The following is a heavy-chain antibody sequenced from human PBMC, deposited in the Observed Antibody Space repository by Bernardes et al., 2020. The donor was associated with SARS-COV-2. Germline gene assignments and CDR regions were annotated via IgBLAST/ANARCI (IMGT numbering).Heavy chain of an antibody. D-gene: IGHD5-18*01. CDR3: ARFGGYYHGSAFDI. Sequence: GGSLRLSCVASGFTFSSNSMHWVRQAPGQGLEWVPSISFSSSHIYYADSLKGRFTISRDNAKISLYLQLNSLTAEDTAVYYCARFGGYYHGSAFDIWGQGAMVAVSS. CDR1: GFTFSSNS. CDR2: ISFSSSHI. V-gene: IGHV3-21*01. J-gene: IGHJ3*02.